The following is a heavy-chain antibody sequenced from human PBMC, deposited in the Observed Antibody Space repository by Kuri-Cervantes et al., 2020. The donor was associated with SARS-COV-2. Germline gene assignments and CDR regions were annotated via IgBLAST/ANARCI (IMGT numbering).Heavy chain of an antibody. CDR2: ISSRGDST. V-gene: IGHV3-23*01. Sequence: LSLTCAASGFTFSSYAMGWVRQAPGKGLEWVSSISSRGDSTYYADSVKGRFTISRDNAKNSLSLQLNSLRAEDTAVYYCARDLTPERYCSSTSCYTDYDFWSNYLVDYWGQGTLVTVSS. J-gene: IGHJ4*02. CDR3: ARDLTPERYCSSTSCYTDYDFWSNYLVDY. CDR1: GFTFSSYA. D-gene: IGHD2-2*02.